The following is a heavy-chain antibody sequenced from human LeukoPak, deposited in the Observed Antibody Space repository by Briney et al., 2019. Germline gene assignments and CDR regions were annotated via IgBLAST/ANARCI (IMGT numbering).Heavy chain of an antibody. CDR2: INRNSGGT. CDR3: ARSNLRGYDSSGYDAFDI. CDR1: GYTFTGYY. Sequence: PRASVKVSCKASGYTFTGYYMHWVRQAPGQGLEWMGWINRNSGGTNYAQKFQGRVTMTRDTSISTAYMELSRLRSDDTAVYYCARSNLRGYDSSGYDAFDIWGQGTMVTVSS. V-gene: IGHV1-2*02. J-gene: IGHJ3*02. D-gene: IGHD3-22*01.